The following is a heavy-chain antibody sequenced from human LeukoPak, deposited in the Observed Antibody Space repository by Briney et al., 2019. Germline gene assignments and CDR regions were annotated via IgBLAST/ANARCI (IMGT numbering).Heavy chain of an antibody. V-gene: IGHV4-59*08. J-gene: IGHJ5*01. Sequence: PSETLSLTCTVSGDSISNNYWNWTGHPPGKGLEWIGYISSTGSNDYNPSLKSRVTISVDTSRNLFSLRLTSATAADTAVYYCGRHFTGTSGNYYTDSWGQGTLVTVSS. CDR2: ISSTGSN. D-gene: IGHD3-10*01. CDR1: GDSISNNY. CDR3: GRHFTGTSGNYYTDS.